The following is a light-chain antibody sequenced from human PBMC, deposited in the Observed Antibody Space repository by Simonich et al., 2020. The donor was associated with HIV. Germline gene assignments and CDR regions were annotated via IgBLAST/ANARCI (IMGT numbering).Light chain of an antibody. V-gene: IGKV4-1*01. Sequence: DIVMTQSPDSLAVSLGERATINCKSSQSVLYSPNNKNYLAWYQQRPGQPPRLLIYWASTRESGVPDRFSGSGSGTEFTLTISSLQPDDFATYYCQQAITFPRTFGQGTKVEVK. CDR3: QQAITFPRT. CDR2: WAS. CDR1: QSVLYSPNNKNY. J-gene: IGKJ1*01.